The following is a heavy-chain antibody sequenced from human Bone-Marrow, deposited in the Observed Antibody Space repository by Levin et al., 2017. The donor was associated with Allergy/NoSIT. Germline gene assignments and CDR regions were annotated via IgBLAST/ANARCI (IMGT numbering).Heavy chain of an antibody. J-gene: IGHJ4*02. D-gene: IGHD6-13*01. CDR2: ISYDGSDK. V-gene: IGHV3-30*18. CDR3: AKDVVFGTSSWSLDF. Sequence: GGSLRLSCAASGFSFRSFGMHWVRQAPGKGLEWVAVISYDGSDKYYADSVKGRFTISRDNSKNTLYLQMNSLRGEDAAVYYCAKDVVFGTSSWSLDFWGQGTLVSVSS. CDR1: GFSFRSFG.